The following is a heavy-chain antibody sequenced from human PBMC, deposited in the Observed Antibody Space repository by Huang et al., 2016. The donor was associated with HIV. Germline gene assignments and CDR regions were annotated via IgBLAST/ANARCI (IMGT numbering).Heavy chain of an antibody. CDR1: GYTFPNYD. V-gene: IGHV1-8*02. Sequence: QVHLVQSGAEVKKPGASVKVSCKASGYTFPNYDSNWVRQAPGRGLEGMGWMNPNTGNTGFAQSFQGRVTMTRKTSITTAYMELTSLTSEDTAVYYCARSAYGDLDYWGLGTLVIVSS. CDR3: ARSAYGDLDY. CDR2: MNPNTGNT. J-gene: IGHJ4*02. D-gene: IGHD4-17*01.